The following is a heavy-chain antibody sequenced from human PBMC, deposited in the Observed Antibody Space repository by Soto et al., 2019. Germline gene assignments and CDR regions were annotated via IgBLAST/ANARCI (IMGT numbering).Heavy chain of an antibody. CDR3: ARGSPGYYGMDV. Sequence: LSLTCTVSGGSISSYCWSWIRQPPGNGLEWIGYIYYSGSTNYNPSLKSRVTISVDTSKNQFSLKLSSVTAADTAVYYCARGSPGYYGMDVWGQGTTVTVSS. CDR1: GGSISSYC. D-gene: IGHD1-26*01. V-gene: IGHV4-59*01. CDR2: IYYSGST. J-gene: IGHJ6*02.